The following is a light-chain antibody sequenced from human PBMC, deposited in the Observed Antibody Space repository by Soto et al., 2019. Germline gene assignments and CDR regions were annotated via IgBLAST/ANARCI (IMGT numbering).Light chain of an antibody. J-gene: IGKJ4*01. CDR3: QHFGDSPLLT. CDR2: AAF. CDR1: QIVSNNY. V-gene: IGKV3-20*01. Sequence: EIVLTQFPDTLSLSPGERATLSCRASQIVSNNYFAWYQQRPGQTPRLLIYAAFTRATGVPDRFSGSGSGTDFTLSISRLEPEDFAVYYCQHFGDSPLLTFGGGTKVDSK.